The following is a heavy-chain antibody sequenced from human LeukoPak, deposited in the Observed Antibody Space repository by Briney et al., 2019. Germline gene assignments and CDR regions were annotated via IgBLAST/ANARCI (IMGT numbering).Heavy chain of an antibody. CDR3: AKDARRTFGLSSGLYRGSYYFDY. J-gene: IGHJ4*02. CDR2: IYYSGST. Sequence: SETLSLTCTVSGGSISSSSYYWGWIRQPPGKGLEWIGSIYYSGSTYYNPSLKSRVTISVDTSKNQFSLKLSSVTAADTAVYYCAKDARRTFGLSSGLYRGSYYFDYWGQGTLVTVSS. D-gene: IGHD6-19*01. CDR1: GGSISSSSYY. V-gene: IGHV4-39*02.